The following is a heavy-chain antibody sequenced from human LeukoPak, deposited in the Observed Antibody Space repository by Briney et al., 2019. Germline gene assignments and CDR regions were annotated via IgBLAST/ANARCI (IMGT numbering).Heavy chain of an antibody. V-gene: IGHV3-48*01. Sequence: SGGSLRLSCAASGFTFSSYSMNWVRQAPGKGLEWVSYISSSSSTIYYADSVKGRFTISRDNAKNSLYLQMNSLRAEDTAVYYCARDLKNIFGVVIIFGHYWGQGTLLTVSS. J-gene: IGHJ4*02. CDR2: ISSSSSTI. CDR3: ARDLKNIFGVVIIFGHY. D-gene: IGHD3-3*01. CDR1: GFTFSSYS.